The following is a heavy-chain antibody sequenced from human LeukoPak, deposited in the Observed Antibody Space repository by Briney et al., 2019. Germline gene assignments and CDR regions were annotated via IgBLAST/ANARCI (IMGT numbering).Heavy chain of an antibody. CDR2: ISSSSSYI. V-gene: IGHV3-21*01. CDR3: ARDKVGYYYDSSGYWFDY. D-gene: IGHD3-22*01. J-gene: IGHJ4*02. CDR1: GFTFSSYS. Sequence: PGGSLRLSCAASGFTFSSYSMNWVRQAPGKGLEWVSSISSSSSYIYYADSVKGRFTISRDNAKNSLYLQMNSLRAEDTAVYYCARDKVGYYYDSSGYWFDYWGQGTLVTVSS.